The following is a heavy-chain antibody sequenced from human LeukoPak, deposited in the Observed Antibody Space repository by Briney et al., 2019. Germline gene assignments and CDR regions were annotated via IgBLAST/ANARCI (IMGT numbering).Heavy chain of an antibody. CDR2: IGWDSDSK. V-gene: IGHV3-43*01. CDR3: AKGRSRSYSSFDS. J-gene: IGHJ4*02. CDR1: GFTFDEYT. Sequence: PGGALRLSCAASGFTFDEYTMHWVRQVPGKGLEWVSVIGWDSDSKYYLESVKGRFTISRDNSKNSLYLQMNSLRTEDTAFYYCAKGRSRSYSSFDSWGQGTLVTVSS. D-gene: IGHD3-22*01.